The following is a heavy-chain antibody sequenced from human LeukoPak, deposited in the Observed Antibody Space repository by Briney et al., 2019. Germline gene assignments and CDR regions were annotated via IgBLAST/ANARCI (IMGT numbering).Heavy chain of an antibody. Sequence: QSGGSLRLSCAASGFTFSSYWMHWVRQAPGKGLVWVSHIKGDGSSTSYADSVKGRFTISRDNAKNTPYLQMNSLRAEGTAVYYCARDRNYAMDVWGQGTTVTVSS. CDR3: ARDRNYAMDV. J-gene: IGHJ6*02. CDR2: IKGDGSST. V-gene: IGHV3-74*01. CDR1: GFTFSSYW.